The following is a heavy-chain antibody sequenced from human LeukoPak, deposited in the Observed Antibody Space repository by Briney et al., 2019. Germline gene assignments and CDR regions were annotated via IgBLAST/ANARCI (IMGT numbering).Heavy chain of an antibody. CDR2: IRSKANSYAT. D-gene: IGHD6-19*01. J-gene: IGHJ4*02. CDR1: GFTFSVSA. Sequence: PGGSLRLSCAASGFTFSVSAMHWVRPASGRGLEWVGRIRSKANSYATGYAASVKGRVTISRDDSKKTAYLQVNSLKTEDTAVYYCTSIEEKYSSGWYRGYWGQGTLVTVSS. V-gene: IGHV3-73*01. CDR3: TSIEEKYSSGWYRGY.